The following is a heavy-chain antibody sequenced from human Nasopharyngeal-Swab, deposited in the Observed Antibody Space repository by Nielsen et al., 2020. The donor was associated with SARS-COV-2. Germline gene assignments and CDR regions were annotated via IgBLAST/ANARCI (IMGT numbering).Heavy chain of an antibody. CDR2: ISSSSSYI. CDR3: ARDWAASGGGMDV. CDR1: GFTFSSYS. J-gene: IGHJ6*02. V-gene: IGHV3-21*01. Sequence: GESLKISCAASGFTFSSYSMNWVRQAPGKGLEWVSSISSSSSYIYYADSVKGRFTISRDNAKKSLWLQMNSLRAEDTAVYYCARDWAASGGGMDVWGQGTTVTVSS. D-gene: IGHD1-26*01.